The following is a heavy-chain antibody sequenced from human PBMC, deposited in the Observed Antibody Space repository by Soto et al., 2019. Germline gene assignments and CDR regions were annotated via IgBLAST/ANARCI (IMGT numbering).Heavy chain of an antibody. CDR3: AKKGDYEGQWYFGY. D-gene: IGHD4-17*01. V-gene: IGHV1-18*01. Sequence: ASVKVSCKASGYTFTSYGISWVRQAPGQGLEWMGFMNPSGGRATYAQKLQGRVIMTSDTSTRTVYMELSSLKADDTAVYYCAKKGDYEGQWYFGYWGEGTLVTVSS. CDR1: GYTFTSYG. CDR2: MNPSGGRA. J-gene: IGHJ4*02.